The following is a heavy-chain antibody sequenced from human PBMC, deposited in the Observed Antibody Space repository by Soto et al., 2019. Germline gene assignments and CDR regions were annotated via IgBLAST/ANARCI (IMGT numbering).Heavy chain of an antibody. J-gene: IGHJ6*02. CDR3: TRVKGQFYDFWSGPYGMDV. Sequence: RASVKVSCKASGYTFTDYYIHWVRQAPGQGLEWMGWINPNSGVTDYAQNFQGRVTMTRDTSISTTYMELTRLTSDDSAVYYCTRVKGQFYDFWSGPYGMDVWGQGTTVTVSS. D-gene: IGHD3-3*01. CDR2: INPNSGVT. CDR1: GYTFTDYY. V-gene: IGHV1-2*02.